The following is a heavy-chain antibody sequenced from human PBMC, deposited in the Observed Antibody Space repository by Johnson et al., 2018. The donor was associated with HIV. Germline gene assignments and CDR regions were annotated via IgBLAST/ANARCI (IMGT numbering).Heavy chain of an antibody. V-gene: IGHV3-30*02. CDR2: IRYDGSNK. Sequence: QVQLVESGGGVVQPGGSLRLSCAASGFTFSSYGMHWVRQAPGKGLEWVAFIRYDGSNKYYVDSVKGRFTISRDNAKNSLYLQMNSLRAEDTAVYYCARDPELDYFDNRAFDIWGQGTMVTVSS. CDR1: GFTFSSYG. J-gene: IGHJ3*02. CDR3: ARDPELDYFDNRAFDI. D-gene: IGHD3-22*01.